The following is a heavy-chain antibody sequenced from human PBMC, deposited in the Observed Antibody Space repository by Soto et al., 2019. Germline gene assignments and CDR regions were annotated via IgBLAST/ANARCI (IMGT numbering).Heavy chain of an antibody. CDR2: ISSSSFSI. CDR1: GFTFSSYS. Sequence: EVQLVESGGGLVKPGGSLRLSCAASGFTFSSYSMNWVRQSPGKGLEWVSSISSSSFSINYADSVKGRFSISRDNAQNSLHLQMNNWSAEDTAVYYCARNESSNIYGMDVWGQGTTVTVSS. D-gene: IGHD6-6*01. J-gene: IGHJ6*02. V-gene: IGHV3-21*01. CDR3: ARNESSNIYGMDV.